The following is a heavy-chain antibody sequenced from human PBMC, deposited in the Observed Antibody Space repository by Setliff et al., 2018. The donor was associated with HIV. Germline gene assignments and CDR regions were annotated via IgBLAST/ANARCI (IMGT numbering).Heavy chain of an antibody. CDR3: ARVPSCADTWCYMYYYYYYGMDV. CDR2: INHSGST. Sequence: PSETLSLTCGVYGGSFSGYHWSWIRQPPGKGLEWIGEINHSGSTNYNPSLKSRVTISVDTSKNQFSLKLTSVTAADTAVYYCARVPSCADTWCYMYYYYYYGMDVWGQGTTVTVSS. D-gene: IGHD2-8*01. J-gene: IGHJ6*02. V-gene: IGHV4-34*01. CDR1: GGSFSGYH.